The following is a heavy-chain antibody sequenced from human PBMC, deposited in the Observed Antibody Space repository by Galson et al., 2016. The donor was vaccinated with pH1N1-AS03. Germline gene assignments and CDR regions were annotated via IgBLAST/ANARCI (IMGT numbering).Heavy chain of an antibody. CDR1: GFTFSIYA. Sequence: SLRLSCAASGFTFSIYAMSWVRQAPGKGLEWVSVISGSGCSTYYADSVKGRFTISRDNSQNTLYLQMNSLRAEDTAVYYCARVRGGVVITFGGVPYFDYWGQGTLVTVSS. J-gene: IGHJ4*02. V-gene: IGHV3-23*01. D-gene: IGHD3-16*01. CDR2: ISGSGCST. CDR3: ARVRGGVVITFGGVPYFDY.